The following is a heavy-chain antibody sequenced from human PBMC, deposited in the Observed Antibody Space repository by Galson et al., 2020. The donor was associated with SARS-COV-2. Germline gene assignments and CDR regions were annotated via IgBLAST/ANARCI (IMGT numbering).Heavy chain of an antibody. Sequence: SETLSLTCTVSGGSISSSSYYWGWIRQPPGKGLEWIGSIYYSGSTYYNPSLKSRVTISVDTAKNQFSLKLSSVTAADTSVYYCAGQGDILSGYAEDYYGMDVWGQGTTVTVSS. CDR1: GGSISSSSYY. V-gene: IGHV4-39*01. J-gene: IGHJ6*02. CDR3: AGQGDILSGYAEDYYGMDV. CDR2: IYYSGST. D-gene: IGHD3-9*01.